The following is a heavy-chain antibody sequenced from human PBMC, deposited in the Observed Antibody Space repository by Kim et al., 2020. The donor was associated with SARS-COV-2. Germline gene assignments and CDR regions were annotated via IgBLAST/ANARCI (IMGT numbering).Heavy chain of an antibody. CDR2: IYPGDSDT. V-gene: IGHV5-51*01. D-gene: IGHD5-18*01. J-gene: IGHJ6*02. Sequence: GESLKISCKGSGYSFTSYWIGWVRQMPGKGLEWMGIIYPGDSDTRYSPSFQGQVTISADKSISTAYLQWSSLKASDTAMYYCARQPEYSYGNGRPMDVWGQGTTVTVSS. CDR1: GYSFTSYW. CDR3: ARQPEYSYGNGRPMDV.